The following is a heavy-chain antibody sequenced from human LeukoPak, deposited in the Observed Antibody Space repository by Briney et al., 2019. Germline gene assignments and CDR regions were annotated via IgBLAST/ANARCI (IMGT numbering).Heavy chain of an antibody. CDR3: ARLNVTVASAED. Sequence: PSETLSLTCSVSGGSISSSSYYWGWIRQPPGKGLEWIGSIYYSGSTYYNTSLKSRVTISVDASKNQFSLKLSSVTAADTAVYYCARLNVTVASAEDWGQGTLVTVSS. CDR1: GGSISSSSYY. J-gene: IGHJ4*02. V-gene: IGHV4-39*01. CDR2: IYYSGST. D-gene: IGHD3-22*01.